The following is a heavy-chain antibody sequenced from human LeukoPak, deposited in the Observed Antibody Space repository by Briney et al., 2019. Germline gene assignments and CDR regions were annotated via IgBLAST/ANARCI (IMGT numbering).Heavy chain of an antibody. V-gene: IGHV1-2*04. Sequence: ASVKVSCKASGYTFTGYYMHWVRQAPGQGLEWMGWINPNSGGTNYAQKFQGWVTMTRDTSISTAYMELSRLRSDDTAVYYCARAGVRRIAAAGTRGDWFDPWGQGTLVTVSS. CDR3: ARAGVRRIAAAGTRGDWFDP. D-gene: IGHD6-13*01. CDR2: INPNSGGT. CDR1: GYTFTGYY. J-gene: IGHJ5*02.